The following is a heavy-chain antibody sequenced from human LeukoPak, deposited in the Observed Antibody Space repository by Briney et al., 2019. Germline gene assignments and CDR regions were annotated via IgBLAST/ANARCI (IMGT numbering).Heavy chain of an antibody. CDR1: GDSVSTNSAA. D-gene: IGHD3-16*01. V-gene: IGHV6-1*01. J-gene: IGHJ3*02. CDR2: TYYRSKWYN. CDR3: ARDSRLRSDAFDI. Sequence: SQTLSLTCAISGDSVSTNSAAWNWIRQSPSIGFEWLGRTYYRSKWYNDYAVSVKSLITINPDTSKNQFSLQLNSVTPDDTAVYYCARDSRLRSDAFDIWGQGTMVTVSS.